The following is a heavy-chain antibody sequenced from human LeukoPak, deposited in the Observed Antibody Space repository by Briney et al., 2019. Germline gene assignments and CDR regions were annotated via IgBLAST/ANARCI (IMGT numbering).Heavy chain of an antibody. V-gene: IGHV3-23*01. D-gene: IGHD2-2*01. CDR1: GFTFSSFA. CDR2: ISGSGGST. CDR3: AKVGYCSSTSCPNDY. J-gene: IGHJ4*02. Sequence: GGSLRLSCAASGFTFSSFAMSWVRQAPGKGLEWVSDISGSGGSTYYADSVKGRFTTPRNNSKNTLYLQMNSLRAEDTAVYYCAKVGYCSSTSCPNDYWGQGTLVTVSS.